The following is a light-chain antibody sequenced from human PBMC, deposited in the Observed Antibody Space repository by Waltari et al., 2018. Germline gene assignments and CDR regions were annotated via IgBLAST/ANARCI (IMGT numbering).Light chain of an antibody. CDR1: SSDVGGSNY. CDR3: SSYTSSNTYV. CDR2: DVS. Sequence: QSALTQPASVSGSPGQSITISCTGTSSDVGGSNYVSWYQQPPGKAPKPMIYDVSDRPSGVSNRFSGSKSGNTASLTISGLQAEEEADYYCSSYTSSNTYVFGTGTKVTVL. V-gene: IGLV2-14*03. J-gene: IGLJ1*01.